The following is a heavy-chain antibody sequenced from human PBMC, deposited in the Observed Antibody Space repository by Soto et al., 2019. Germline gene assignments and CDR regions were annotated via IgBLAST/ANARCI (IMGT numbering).Heavy chain of an antibody. CDR1: GFSLTTSGVG. V-gene: IGHV2-5*02. D-gene: IGHD3-3*01. CDR3: AHRVLRTVFGLVTTTAIYFDF. J-gene: IGHJ4*02. Sequence: QITLNESGPTVVRPTETLTLTCRFSGFSLTTSGVGVGWIRQSPGKAPEWLALIYWDDDKRYSASMKSRLTITKDTYKNQVVLTVSDLDPTETATYYCAHRVLRTVFGLVTTTAIYFDFWGQGTPVAVSS. CDR2: IYWDDDK.